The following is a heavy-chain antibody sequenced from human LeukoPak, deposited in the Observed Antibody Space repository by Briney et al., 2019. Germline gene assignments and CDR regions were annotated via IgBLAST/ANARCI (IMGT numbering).Heavy chain of an antibody. V-gene: IGHV3-23*01. Sequence: PGGSLRLSCGASGFTFSTYGMSWVRQAPGKGLEWVSAISGSGGSTYYADSVKGRFTISRDNSKNTLYLQMNSLRAEDTAVYYCAKKTDFWSGYFASWGQGTLVTVSS. CDR2: ISGSGGST. CDR1: GFTFSTYG. CDR3: AKKTDFWSGYFAS. J-gene: IGHJ5*02. D-gene: IGHD3-3*01.